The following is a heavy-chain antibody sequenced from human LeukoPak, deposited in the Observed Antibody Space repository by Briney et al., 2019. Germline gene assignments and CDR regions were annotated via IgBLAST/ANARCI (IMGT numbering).Heavy chain of an antibody. D-gene: IGHD3-22*01. CDR3: ARDPYYYDSSGYYRANDY. Sequence: KPSETPSLTCTVSGGSISSSSYYWGWIRQPPGKGLEWIGSIYYSGSTYYNPSLKSRVTISVDTSKNQFSLKLSSVTAADTAVYYCARDPYYYDSSGYYRANDYWGQGTLVTVSS. V-gene: IGHV4-39*02. CDR2: IYYSGST. CDR1: GGSISSSSYY. J-gene: IGHJ4*02.